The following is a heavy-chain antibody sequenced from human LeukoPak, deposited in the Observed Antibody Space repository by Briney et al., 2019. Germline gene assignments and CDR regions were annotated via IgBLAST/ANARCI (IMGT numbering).Heavy chain of an antibody. J-gene: IGHJ6*02. V-gene: IGHV1-2*02. CDR3: ARDMYCSSTCCYFYYYYGMDV. D-gene: IGHD2-2*01. CDR2: INPNSGGT. Sequence: ASVKVSCKASGYTFTGYYMHWVRQAPGQGLEWMGWINPNSGGTNYAQKFQGRVTMTRDTSISTAYMELSRLRSDDTAVYYCARDMYCSSTCCYFYYYYGMDVWGQGTTVTVSS. CDR1: GYTFTGYY.